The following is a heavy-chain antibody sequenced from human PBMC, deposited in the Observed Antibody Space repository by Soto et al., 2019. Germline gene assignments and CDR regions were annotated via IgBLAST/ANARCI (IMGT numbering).Heavy chain of an antibody. CDR2: IIPIFGTA. CDR3: ARFVVVVPAARVDYYYGMDV. CDR1: GGTFSSYA. V-gene: IGHV1-69*01. Sequence: QVQLVQSGAEVKKPGSSVKVSCKASGGTFSSYAISWVRQAPGQGLEWMGGIIPIFGTANYAQKFQGRVTITADESTSTAYMELSSLRSEDTAVYYCARFVVVVPAARVDYYYGMDVWGQGTTVTVSS. D-gene: IGHD2-2*01. J-gene: IGHJ6*02.